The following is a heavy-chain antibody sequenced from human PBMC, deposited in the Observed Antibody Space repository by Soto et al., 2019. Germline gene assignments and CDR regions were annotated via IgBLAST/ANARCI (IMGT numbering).Heavy chain of an antibody. CDR3: AVEGGIAAASSAGMDV. Sequence: QVQLVQSGAEVKKPGSSVKVSCKASGGTFSSYAISWVRQAPGQGLEWMGGIIPIFGTANYAQKFQGRVTIAADESTGTAYMGRSSLRSEDTAVYYCAVEGGIAAASSAGMDVWGQGTTVTVSS. V-gene: IGHV1-69*12. CDR1: GGTFSSYA. J-gene: IGHJ6*02. CDR2: IIPIFGTA. D-gene: IGHD6-13*01.